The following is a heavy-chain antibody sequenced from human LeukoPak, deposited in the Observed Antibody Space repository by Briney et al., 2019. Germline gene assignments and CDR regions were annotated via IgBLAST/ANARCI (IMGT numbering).Heavy chain of an antibody. CDR3: ARLDVDIVATSFFDY. Sequence: PSETLSLTCTVSGGSISSSSYYWGWIRQPPGKGLEWIGSIYYSGSTYYNPSLKSRVTIPVDTSKNQFSLKLSSVTAADTAVYYCARLDVDIVATSFFDYWGQGTLVTVSS. D-gene: IGHD5-12*01. CDR1: GGSISSSSYY. V-gene: IGHV4-39*01. CDR2: IYYSGST. J-gene: IGHJ4*02.